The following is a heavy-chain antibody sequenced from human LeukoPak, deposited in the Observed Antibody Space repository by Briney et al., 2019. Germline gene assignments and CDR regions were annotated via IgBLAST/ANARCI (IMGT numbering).Heavy chain of an antibody. V-gene: IGHV3-23*01. Sequence: PGGSVRLPCAASGFTLSNYVMSWVRQAPGKGLEWVSAISGSGGGTYCADFVKGRFTISRDNSKNTRYLQMNTLRADDTAVYYGAVDTTGDYGGRGTLVTVSS. J-gene: IGHJ4*02. D-gene: IGHD4-17*01. CDR1: GFTLSNYV. CDR3: AVDTTGDY. CDR2: ISGSGGGT.